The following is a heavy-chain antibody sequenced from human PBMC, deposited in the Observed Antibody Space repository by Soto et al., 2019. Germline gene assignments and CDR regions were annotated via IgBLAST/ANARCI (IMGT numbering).Heavy chain of an antibody. CDR1: GGSFSGYY. CDR3: ARGLSIPGNYFDY. V-gene: IGHV4-34*01. J-gene: IGHJ4*02. Sequence: SETLSLTCAVYGGSFSGYYWSWIRQPPGKGLEWIGEINHSGSTNYNPSLKSRVTISVDTSKNQFSLKLSSVTAADTAVYYCARGLSIPGNYFDYWGQGTLVTVSS. CDR2: INHSGST.